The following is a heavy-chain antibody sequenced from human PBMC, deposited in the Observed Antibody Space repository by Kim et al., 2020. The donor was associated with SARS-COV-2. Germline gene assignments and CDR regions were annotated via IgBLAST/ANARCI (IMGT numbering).Heavy chain of an antibody. D-gene: IGHD3-10*01. CDR2: INHSGST. V-gene: IGHV4-34*01. Sequence: SETLSLTCAVYGGSFSGYYWSWIRQPPGKGLEWIGEINHSGSTNYNPSLKSRVTISVDTSKNQFSLKLSFVTAADTAVYYCATTGYYYGSGSYSNWFDPWGQGTLVTVSS. J-gene: IGHJ5*02. CDR1: GGSFSGYY. CDR3: ATTGYYYGSGSYSNWFDP.